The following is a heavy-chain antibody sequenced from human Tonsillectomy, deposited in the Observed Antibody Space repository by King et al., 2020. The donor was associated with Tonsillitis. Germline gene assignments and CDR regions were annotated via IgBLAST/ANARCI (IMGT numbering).Heavy chain of an antibody. D-gene: IGHD3-22*01. CDR3: ARCQQNYYDSSGYYLGYYGMDV. V-gene: IGHV1-18*04. CDR2: ISAYNGNT. J-gene: IGHJ6*02. CDR1: GYTFTSYG. Sequence: VPSGAEVKKPGASVKVSCKASGYTFTSYGISWVRQAPGQGLVWMGWISAYNGNTNYAQKLQGRVTMTTDTSTSTAYMELRSLRSDDTAVYYCARCQQNYYDSSGYYLGYYGMDVWGQGTTVTVSS.